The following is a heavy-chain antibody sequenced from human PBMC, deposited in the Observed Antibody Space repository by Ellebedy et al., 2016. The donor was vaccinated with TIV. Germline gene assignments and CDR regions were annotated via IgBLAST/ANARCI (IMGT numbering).Heavy chain of an antibody. V-gene: IGHV4-39*07. J-gene: IGHJ2*01. D-gene: IGHD5-18*01. CDR1: GGSISSSSYY. CDR3: ARDGGYSYGYWYFDL. CDR2: IYYSGST. Sequence: MPGGSLRLSCTVSGGSISSSSYYWGWIRQPPGKGLEWIGSIYYSGSTYYNPSLKSRVTISVDTSKNQFSLKLSSVTAADTAVYYCARDGGYSYGYWYFDLWGRGTLVTVSS.